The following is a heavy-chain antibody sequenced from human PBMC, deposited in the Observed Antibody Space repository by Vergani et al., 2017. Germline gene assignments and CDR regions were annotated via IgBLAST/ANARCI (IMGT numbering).Heavy chain of an antibody. CDR1: GGSISSGGYY. J-gene: IGHJ2*01. D-gene: IGHD3-22*01. V-gene: IGHV4-31*03. Sequence: QVQLQESGPGLVKPSQTLSLTCTVSGGSISSGGYYWSWIRQHPGKGLEWIGYIYYSGSTNYNPSLKSRVTISVDTSKNQFSLKLSSVTAADTAVYYCARNRGVMIVVADWYFDLWGRGTLVTVSS. CDR2: IYYSGST. CDR3: ARNRGVMIVVADWYFDL.